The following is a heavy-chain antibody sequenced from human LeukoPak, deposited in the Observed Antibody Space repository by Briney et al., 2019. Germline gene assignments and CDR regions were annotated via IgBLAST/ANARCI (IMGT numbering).Heavy chain of an antibody. J-gene: IGHJ4*02. D-gene: IGHD6-13*01. Sequence: SETLSLTCTVSGVSISSSNSYWSWIRQPPGKGLEWIGEINHSGSTNYNPSLKSRVTISVDTSKNQFSLKLSSVTAADTAVYYCASGSWYYFDWGQGTLVTVSS. CDR3: ASGSWYYFD. V-gene: IGHV4-39*07. CDR1: GVSISSSNSY. CDR2: INHSGST.